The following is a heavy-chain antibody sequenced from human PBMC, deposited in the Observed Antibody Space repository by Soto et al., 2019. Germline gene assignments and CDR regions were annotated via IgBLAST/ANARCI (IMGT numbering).Heavy chain of an antibody. Sequence: QVQLVESGGGVVQPGRSLRLSCAASGFTFSSFTMQWVRQAPGRGLEWVAVISNDGSKTHFADSVRGRFTISRDNSKNTLQLQMDSLRAECTAVYYCAKEHPFQPGDLGAAFDCWGQGTLVTVSS. CDR3: AKEHPFQPGDLGAAFDC. V-gene: IGHV3-30-3*01. J-gene: IGHJ4*02. CDR2: ISNDGSKT. D-gene: IGHD7-27*01. CDR1: GFTFSSFT.